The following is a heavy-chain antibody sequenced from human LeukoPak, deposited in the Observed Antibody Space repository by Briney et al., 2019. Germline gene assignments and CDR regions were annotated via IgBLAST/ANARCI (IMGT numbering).Heavy chain of an antibody. CDR2: ISGSDGST. V-gene: IGHV3-23*01. Sequence: GGSLRLSCTASGFTFSNYAMSWVRQAPGKGLEWVSTISGSDGSTYYADSVKGRFTISRDNSKNTLYLQMNSLRVEDSAIYYCAKGRGYCTGGSCYSDYWGQGTLVTVSS. J-gene: IGHJ4*02. CDR1: GFTFSNYA. CDR3: AKGRGYCTGGSCYSDY. D-gene: IGHD2-15*01.